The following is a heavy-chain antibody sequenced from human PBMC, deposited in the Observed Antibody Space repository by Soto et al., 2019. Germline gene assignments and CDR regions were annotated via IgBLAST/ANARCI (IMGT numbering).Heavy chain of an antibody. Sequence: QVQLVESGGGLFKPGGSLRLSCAASGFPFSAYYMSWIRQAPGKGLEWVSYIISSGSTIYYEDSVKGRFTISRDNAKNSLYLQMNSLRAEDTAVYYCARSVDTAMVLDYWGQGTLVTVSS. CDR3: ARSVDTAMVLDY. CDR2: IISSGSTI. D-gene: IGHD5-18*01. CDR1: GFPFSAYY. V-gene: IGHV3-11*01. J-gene: IGHJ4*02.